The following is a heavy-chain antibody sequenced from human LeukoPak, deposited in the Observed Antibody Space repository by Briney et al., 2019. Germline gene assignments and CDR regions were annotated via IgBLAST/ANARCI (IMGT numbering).Heavy chain of an antibody. D-gene: IGHD4-17*01. V-gene: IGHV1-18*01. CDR2: ISAYNGNT. CDR3: ARGGPDYGDYDAFDI. Sequence: ASVKVSCKASGYTFTSYGISWVRQAPGHGLEWMGWISAYNGNTNYAQKLQGRVTMTTDTSTSTAYMELRSLRSDDTAVYYCARGGPDYGDYDAFDIWGKGTMVTVSS. J-gene: IGHJ3*02. CDR1: GYTFTSYG.